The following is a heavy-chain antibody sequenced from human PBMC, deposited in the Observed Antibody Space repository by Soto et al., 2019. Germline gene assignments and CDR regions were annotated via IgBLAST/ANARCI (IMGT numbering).Heavy chain of an antibody. J-gene: IGHJ6*02. CDR1: GFTFSDYY. V-gene: IGHV3-11*06. CDR3: ARVGSSSVGLMDV. D-gene: IGHD6-6*01. Sequence: GGSLRLSCAASGFTFSDYYMSWIRQAPGKGLEWVSYISSSSSYTNYADSVKGRFTISRDNAKNSLYLQMNSLRAEDTAVYYCARVGSSSVGLMDVWGQGTTVTVSS. CDR2: ISSSSSYT.